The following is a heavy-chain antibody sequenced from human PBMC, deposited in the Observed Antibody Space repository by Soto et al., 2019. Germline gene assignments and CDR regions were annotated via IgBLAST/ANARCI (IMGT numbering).Heavy chain of an antibody. CDR2: IYPGDSDT. CDR1: GYSFTSYW. D-gene: IGHD3-22*01. J-gene: IGHJ4*02. V-gene: IGHV5-51*01. Sequence: PGESLKISCKGSGYSFTSYWIGWVRQMPGKGLEWMGIIYPGDSDTRYSPSFQGQVTISADKSISTAYLQWSSLKASDTAMYYCARYRHYYDRSGYYYFDSWGQGTLVTVSS. CDR3: ARYRHYYDRSGYYYFDS.